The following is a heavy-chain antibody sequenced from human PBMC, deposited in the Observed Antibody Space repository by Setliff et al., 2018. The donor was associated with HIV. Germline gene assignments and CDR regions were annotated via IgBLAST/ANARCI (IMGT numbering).Heavy chain of an antibody. CDR1: GGSISSHY. D-gene: IGHD3-22*01. V-gene: IGHV4-59*08. Sequence: LSLTCTVSGGSISSHYWSWIRQPPGKGLEWIGYIHYSGITNYNPSLKGRVTTSLDTSKNQFSLKLSSVTAADTAVYYCARTYYYDSSGYYRHFDYWGQGTLVTVSS. CDR2: IHYSGIT. J-gene: IGHJ4*02. CDR3: ARTYYYDSSGYYRHFDY.